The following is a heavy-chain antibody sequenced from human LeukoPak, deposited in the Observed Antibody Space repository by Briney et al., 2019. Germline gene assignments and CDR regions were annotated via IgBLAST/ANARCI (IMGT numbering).Heavy chain of an antibody. CDR1: GFTFSSYG. CDR2: IRYDGSNK. CDR3: AKGRIMVYAGESSDY. V-gene: IGHV3-30*02. J-gene: IGHJ4*02. D-gene: IGHD2-8*01. Sequence: PGGSLRLSCAASGFTFSSYGMHWVRQAPGKGLEWVAFIRYDGSNKYYADSVKGRFTISRDNSKNTLFLQMNSLRGEDTAVYYCAKGRIMVYAGESSDYWGQGTLVTVSS.